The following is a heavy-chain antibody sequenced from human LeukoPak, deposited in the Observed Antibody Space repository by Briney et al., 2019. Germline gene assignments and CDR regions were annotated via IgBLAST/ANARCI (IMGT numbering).Heavy chain of an antibody. Sequence: KAGESLKISCKASGYTFTSYYMHWVRQAPGQGLEWMGIINPSGGSTSYAQKFQGRVTMTRDTSTSTVYMELSSLRSEDTAVYYCARDLSGYFDYWGQGTLVTVSS. V-gene: IGHV1-46*01. CDR1: GYTFTSYY. J-gene: IGHJ4*02. CDR3: ARDLSGYFDY. D-gene: IGHD2-15*01. CDR2: INPSGGST.